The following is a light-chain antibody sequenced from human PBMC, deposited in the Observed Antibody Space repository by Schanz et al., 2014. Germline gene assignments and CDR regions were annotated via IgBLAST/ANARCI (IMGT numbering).Light chain of an antibody. V-gene: IGKV3D-15*01. CDR3: QQYNDWYT. Sequence: EIVMTQSPATLSVSPGERATLSCRASQSVSSNLAWYQQKPGQAPRLLIYAASIRAIGIPDRFSGSGSGTDFTLTISRLEPEDFAVYYCQQYNDWYTFGQGTKLDLK. CDR1: QSVSSN. CDR2: AAS. J-gene: IGKJ2*01.